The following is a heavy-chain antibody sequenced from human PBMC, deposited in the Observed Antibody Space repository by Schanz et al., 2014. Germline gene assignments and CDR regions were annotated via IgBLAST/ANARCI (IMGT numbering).Heavy chain of an antibody. CDR3: ARSNYYDNSDYYNSFDY. J-gene: IGHJ4*02. CDR1: GGTFSSYS. CDR2: IIPILGIA. V-gene: IGHV1-69*02. Sequence: QVQLVQSGAEVKKPGSSVKVSCKASGGTFSSYSISWVRQAPGQGLEWMGRIIPILGIANYAQKFQGRVTNTADKSPSTAYMDLSSLRPEDTAVYYCARSNYYDNSDYYNSFDYWGQGTLVTVSS. D-gene: IGHD3-22*01.